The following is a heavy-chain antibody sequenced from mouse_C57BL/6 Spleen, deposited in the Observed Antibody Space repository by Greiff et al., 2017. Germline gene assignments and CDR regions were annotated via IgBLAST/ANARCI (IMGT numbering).Heavy chain of an antibody. D-gene: IGHD4-1*01. V-gene: IGHV1-82*01. CDR3: ARQPPGTGFDY. CDR2: IYPGDGDT. J-gene: IGHJ2*01. Sequence: QVQLQQSGPELVKPGASVKISCKASGYAFSSSWMNWVKQRPGKGLEWIGRIYPGDGDTNYNGKFTGKATLTADQSSSTAYMQLSSLTSEDSAVYYCARQPPGTGFDYWGQGTTLTVSS. CDR1: GYAFSSSW.